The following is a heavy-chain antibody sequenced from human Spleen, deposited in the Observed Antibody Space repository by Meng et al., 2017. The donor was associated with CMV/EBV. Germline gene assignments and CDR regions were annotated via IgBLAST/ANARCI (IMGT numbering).Heavy chain of an antibody. V-gene: IGHV1-2*02. CDR1: GYTFIGYD. CDR2: INPKSGGT. J-gene: IGHJ4*02. D-gene: IGHD1-14*01. CDR3: AARNRNQGFDY. Sequence: ASVKVSCKASGYTFIGYDLHWVRQAPGQGLEWMGWINPKSGGTNYAQRFQGRVTMTRDTSINTVYMELRRLRSEDTAVYYCAARNRNQGFDYWGQGTLVTVS.